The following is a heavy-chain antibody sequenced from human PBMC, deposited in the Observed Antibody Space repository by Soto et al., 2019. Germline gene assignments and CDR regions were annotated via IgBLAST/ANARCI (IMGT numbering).Heavy chain of an antibody. CDR2: ISSSSSTI. CDR1: GFTFSSYS. CDR3: ARDGDYYFDY. Sequence: VQLVESGGGLVQPGGSLRLSCAASGFTFSSYSMNWVRQAPGKGLEWVSYISSSSSTIYYADSVKGRFTISRDNAKNSLYLQMNSLRAEDTAVYYCARDGDYYFDYWGQGTLVTVSS. V-gene: IGHV3-48*01. J-gene: IGHJ4*02. D-gene: IGHD4-17*01.